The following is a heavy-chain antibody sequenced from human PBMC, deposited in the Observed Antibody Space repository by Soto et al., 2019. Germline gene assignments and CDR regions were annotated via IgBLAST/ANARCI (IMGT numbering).Heavy chain of an antibody. CDR3: ATAVTAGTYYNYGLDV. Sequence: QVHLVQSGAEVKKPGSSVNISCKASGGTFGTYGLNWVRQFPGQGLEWMGGIIPASDTENYAQKFQGRVTITADKSTNIALMQMDSLTSDDTAVYYCATAVTAGTYYNYGLDVWGQGTTVTVS. CDR2: IIPASDTE. CDR1: GGTFGTYG. J-gene: IGHJ6*02. V-gene: IGHV1-69*14. D-gene: IGHD2-21*02.